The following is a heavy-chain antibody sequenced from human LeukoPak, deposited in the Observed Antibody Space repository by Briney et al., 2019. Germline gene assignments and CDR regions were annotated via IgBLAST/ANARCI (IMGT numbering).Heavy chain of an antibody. D-gene: IGHD2-8*02. CDR1: GGSITSYY. V-gene: IGHV4-59*01. CDR2: IYFSGST. Sequence: SEALSLTCTVSGGSITSYYWSWIRQPPGKGLEWIGYIYFSGSTNYNPSLKSRVTISVDTSKNQFSLKLSSVTAADTALYYCARATTAYCTGGVCPNFDYWGQGTLVTVSS. CDR3: ARATTAYCTGGVCPNFDY. J-gene: IGHJ4*02.